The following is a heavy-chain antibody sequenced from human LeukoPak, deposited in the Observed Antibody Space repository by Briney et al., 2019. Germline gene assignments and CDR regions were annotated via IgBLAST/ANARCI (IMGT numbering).Heavy chain of an antibody. D-gene: IGHD2-15*01. Sequence: SGTLSLTCAVSGGSISSSNWWSWVRQPPGKGLEWIGEIYHSGSTNYNPSLKSRVTISVDKSKNQFSLKLSSVTAADTAVYYCASGGWSGKYCSGGSCLRDYWGQGTLVTVSS. CDR2: IYHSGST. CDR3: ASGGWSGKYCSGGSCLRDY. J-gene: IGHJ4*02. V-gene: IGHV4-4*02. CDR1: GGSISSSNW.